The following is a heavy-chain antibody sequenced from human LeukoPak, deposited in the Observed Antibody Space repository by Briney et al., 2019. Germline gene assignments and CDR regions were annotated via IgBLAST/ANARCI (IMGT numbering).Heavy chain of an antibody. J-gene: IGHJ4*02. CDR2: FYYAGST. Sequence: PSETLSLTCTVSGDSIRSFFLSWIRQSPGKGLEWIGFFYYAGSTNYNPSLKSRVAIYVDTSKNPLSLNLSSVTAADPALYYCARLPSGGQGYFEDWGQGALVTVSS. CDR3: ARLPSGGQGYFED. CDR1: GDSIRSFF. V-gene: IGHV4-59*01. D-gene: IGHD3-10*01.